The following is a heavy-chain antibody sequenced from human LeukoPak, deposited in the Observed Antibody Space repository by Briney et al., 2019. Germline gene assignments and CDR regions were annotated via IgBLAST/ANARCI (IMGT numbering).Heavy chain of an antibody. D-gene: IGHD1-20*01. CDR1: GFTVSSNY. V-gene: IGHV3-15*01. Sequence: GGSLRLSCAASGFTVSSNYMSWVRQAPGKGLEWVGRIKSKTDGGTTDYAAPVKGRFTISRDDSKNTLYLQMNSLKTEDTAVYYCTTRYNWNDDYWGQGTLVTVSS. CDR2: IKSKTDGGTT. CDR3: TTRYNWNDDY. J-gene: IGHJ4*02.